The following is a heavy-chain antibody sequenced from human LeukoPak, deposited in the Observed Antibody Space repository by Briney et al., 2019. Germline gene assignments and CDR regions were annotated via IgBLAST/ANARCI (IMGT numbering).Heavy chain of an antibody. V-gene: IGHV3-7*03. CDR1: GFMFNNYW. J-gene: IGHJ4*02. D-gene: IGHD2-21*01. CDR2: IGQDGSEK. Sequence: GGSLRLSCAASGFMFNNYWMSWVRQAPGKGLEWAANIGQDGSEKYYVDSVKGRFTISRDNAKNSLYLQMNSLRAEDTAIYYCARDILDYWGQGTLVTVSS. CDR3: ARDILDY.